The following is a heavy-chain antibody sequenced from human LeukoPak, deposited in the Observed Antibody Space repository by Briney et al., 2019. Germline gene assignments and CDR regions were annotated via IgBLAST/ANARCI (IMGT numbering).Heavy chain of an antibody. J-gene: IGHJ6*02. D-gene: IGHD3-22*01. CDR3: AREKLSYYYDSSGYYHHGYYYYGMDV. Sequence: ASVKVSCKASGYTFTGYYMHWVRQAPGQGLEWMGWINPNSGGTNYAQKFQGGVTMTRDTSISTAYMELSRLRSDDTAVYYCAREKLSYYYDSSGYYHHGYYYYGMDVWGQGTTVTVSS. V-gene: IGHV1-2*02. CDR1: GYTFTGYY. CDR2: INPNSGGT.